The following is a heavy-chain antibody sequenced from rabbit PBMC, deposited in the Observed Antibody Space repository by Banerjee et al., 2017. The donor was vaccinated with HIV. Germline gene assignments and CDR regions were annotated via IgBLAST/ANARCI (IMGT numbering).Heavy chain of an antibody. Sequence: QEQLEESGGGLVKPGASLTLTCTASGFSFSSSYWICWFRQAPGKGLEWIACNYTDDGDTYYASWAKGRFTISKTSSTTVTLQMTSLTAADTATYFCARGLATNGGGTGLWGPGTLVTVS. V-gene: IGHV1S45*01. CDR2: NYTDDGDT. D-gene: IGHD1-1*01. CDR3: ARGLATNGGGTGL. CDR1: GFSFSSSYW. J-gene: IGHJ4*01.